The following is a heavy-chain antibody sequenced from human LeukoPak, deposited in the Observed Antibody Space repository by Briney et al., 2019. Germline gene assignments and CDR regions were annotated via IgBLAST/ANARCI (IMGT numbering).Heavy chain of an antibody. CDR2: ISYDGSNK. D-gene: IGHD3-16*01. Sequence: LXWVXVISYDGSNKYYADSVKGRFTISRDNSKNTLYLQMNSLRAEDTAVYYCAKGGSNYYYYGMDVWGKGTTVTVSS. CDR3: AKGGSNYYYYGMDV. V-gene: IGHV3-30*18. J-gene: IGHJ6*04.